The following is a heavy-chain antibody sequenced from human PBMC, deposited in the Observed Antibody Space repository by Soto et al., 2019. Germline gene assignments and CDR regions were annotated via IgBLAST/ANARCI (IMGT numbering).Heavy chain of an antibody. D-gene: IGHD3-10*01. CDR3: ERGVDGDNFGAFY. V-gene: IGHV1-69*01. CDR1: GGGNLRDYR. CDR2: IIPKLGSA. J-gene: IGHJ4*02. Sequence: QVQLVQSGAEVKQPGSSVKVSCKASGGGNLRDYRTTWVRRAPGQVLEWMGGIIPKLGSANYAQNFQARVTVTADESTNTVYMELRSLRSDDTAVYYCERGVDGDNFGAFYWGQGTPVTVSS.